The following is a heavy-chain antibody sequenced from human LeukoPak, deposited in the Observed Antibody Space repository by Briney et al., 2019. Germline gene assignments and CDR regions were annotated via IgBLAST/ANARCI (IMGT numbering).Heavy chain of an antibody. CDR3: ARRYAYGAPFDY. CDR2: INPNSGGT. J-gene: IGHJ4*02. D-gene: IGHD4/OR15-4a*01. V-gene: IGHV1-2*02. CDR1: GYTFTGYY. Sequence: ASVKVSCKASGYTFTGYYMHWVRQAPGQGLEWMGWINPNSGGTNYAQKFQGRATMTRDTSISTAYMELRRLKSDDTAVYYCARRYAYGAPFDYWGQGTLVTVSA.